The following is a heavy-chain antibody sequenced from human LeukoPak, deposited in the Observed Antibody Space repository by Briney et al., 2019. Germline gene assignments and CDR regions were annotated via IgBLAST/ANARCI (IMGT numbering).Heavy chain of an antibody. CDR1: GFTYSNYA. CDR3: AKGSTFYYDSSVYYFYIDV. Sequence: GGSLRLSCAASGFTYSNYAMSRVRQAPGKGLEWVSFISGSGVSTYYADSVKGQFIISRDNSRNTLYLQMDSLRSEDTAVHYCAKGSTFYYDSSVYYFYIDVWGKGTTVTVSS. J-gene: IGHJ6*03. D-gene: IGHD3-22*01. V-gene: IGHV3-23*01. CDR2: ISGSGVST.